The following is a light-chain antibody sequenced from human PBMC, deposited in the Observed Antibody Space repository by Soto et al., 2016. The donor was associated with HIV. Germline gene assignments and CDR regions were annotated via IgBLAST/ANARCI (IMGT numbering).Light chain of an antibody. CDR1: NVENRR. CDR3: QVWDSSSDHPV. Sequence: YVLTQSPSVSVAPGKTAKITCGGNNVENRRVHWYQQKPGQAPALVVHDDSDRPSGIPERFSGSNSGNTATLTISRVEAGDEADYYCQVWDSSSDHPVFGGGTKLTVL. V-gene: IGLV3-21*03. CDR2: DDS. J-gene: IGLJ2*01.